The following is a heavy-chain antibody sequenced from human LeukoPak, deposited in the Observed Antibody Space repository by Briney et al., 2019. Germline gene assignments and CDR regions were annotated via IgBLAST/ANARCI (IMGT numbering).Heavy chain of an antibody. V-gene: IGHV3-30*02. Sequence: GGSLRLSCAASRFTFSSYGMHWVRQAPGKGLEWVAFIRYDGSDKYYGDSVKGRFTISRDNPKNTLYLQMNSLRAEDTAVYYCAKGQLRFLDNWFDPWGQGTLVTVSS. D-gene: IGHD3-3*01. CDR1: RFTFSSYG. CDR3: AKGQLRFLDNWFDP. CDR2: IRYDGSDK. J-gene: IGHJ5*02.